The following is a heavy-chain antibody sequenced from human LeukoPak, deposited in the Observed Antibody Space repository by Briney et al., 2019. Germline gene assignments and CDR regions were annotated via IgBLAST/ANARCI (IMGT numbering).Heavy chain of an antibody. J-gene: IGHJ4*02. CDR3: AKVGGYYYDSS. CDR2: ISYDGSNK. Sequence: GRSLRLSCAASGFTFSSYAMHWVRQAPGKGLEWVAVISYDGSNKYYADSVKGRFTISRDNSKNTLYLQMNSLRAEDTAVYYCAKVGGYYYDSSWGQGTLVTVSS. CDR1: GFTFSSYA. D-gene: IGHD3-22*01. V-gene: IGHV3-30*04.